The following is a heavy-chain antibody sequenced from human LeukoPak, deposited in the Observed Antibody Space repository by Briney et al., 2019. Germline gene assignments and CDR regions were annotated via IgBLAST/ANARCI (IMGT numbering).Heavy chain of an antibody. CDR1: GFTFDNYG. Sequence: RPGGSLRLSCAASGFTFDNYGMAWVRQAPGKGLEWVSYIHWNGGTTGYADSVKGRFTISRDNAKNSLYLQMDSLRAEDTALYYCARIRSGSYNGWFDPWGQGTLVTVSS. CDR2: IHWNGGTT. J-gene: IGHJ5*02. CDR3: ARIRSGSYNGWFDP. V-gene: IGHV3-20*04. D-gene: IGHD3-10*01.